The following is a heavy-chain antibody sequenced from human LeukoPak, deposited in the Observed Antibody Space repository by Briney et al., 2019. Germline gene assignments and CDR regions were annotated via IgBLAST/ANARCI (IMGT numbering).Heavy chain of an antibody. J-gene: IGHJ4*02. CDR3: VERGRQGDYAYDS. CDR2: IGSTGVNT. CDR1: GFTFNNYA. Sequence: HAGGSLRLSCSTSGFTFNNYAMHWVRQAPGKGLQFVSAIGSTGVNTYYADSVRGRFTISRDNSKNTLYLQMSSLRAEDTAVYYCVERGRQGDYAYDSWGQGTLVTVSS. V-gene: IGHV3-64D*06. D-gene: IGHD4-17*01.